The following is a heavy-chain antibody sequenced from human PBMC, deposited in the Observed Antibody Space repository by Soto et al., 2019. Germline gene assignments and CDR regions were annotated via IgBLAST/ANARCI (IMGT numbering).Heavy chain of an antibody. D-gene: IGHD2-8*02. CDR2: ISYSGTTI. CDR1: GFTFTDYD. CDR3: TRPCRYCNGGGPGNWFDP. V-gene: IGHV3-11*01. Sequence: QVQLVESGGGLVKPGGSLRLACATSGFTFTDYDMSWIRQAPGKGLEWVSYISYSGTTIYYADSVRGRFAISRDNAEKSLYLHMNSLRDEDTAVYYCTRPCRYCNGGGPGNWFDPWGQGTLVTVAS. J-gene: IGHJ5*02.